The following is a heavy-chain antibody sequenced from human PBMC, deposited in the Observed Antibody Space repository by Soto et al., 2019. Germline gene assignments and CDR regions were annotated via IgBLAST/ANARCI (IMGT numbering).Heavy chain of an antibody. Sequence: SETLSLTCAVSGGSSRQSSYFWGWIRQPPGKGLEWIASVYYSGTPYHSPSLKSRVTISIDTSKTQISLKLNSLTAADTAVYYCARADTAMDPPCSWGQGILVTVS. J-gene: IGHJ5*02. CDR1: GGSSRQSSYF. V-gene: IGHV4-39*01. CDR3: ARADTAMDPPCS. D-gene: IGHD5-18*01. CDR2: VYYSGTP.